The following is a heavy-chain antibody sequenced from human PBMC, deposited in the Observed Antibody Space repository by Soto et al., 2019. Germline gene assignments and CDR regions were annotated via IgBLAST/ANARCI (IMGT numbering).Heavy chain of an antibody. CDR3: AREDIVATGYFDY. D-gene: IGHD5-12*01. Sequence: QVQLQESGPGLVKPSETLSLTCTVSGGSISSYYWSWIRQPPGQGLEWIGYIYYSGSTNYNPSLKSRFTISVHTSKNQFSLKQSSVSAANTAVYYCAREDIVATGYFDYWGQGTLVTVS. CDR2: IYYSGST. J-gene: IGHJ4*02. CDR1: GGSISSYY. V-gene: IGHV4-59*01.